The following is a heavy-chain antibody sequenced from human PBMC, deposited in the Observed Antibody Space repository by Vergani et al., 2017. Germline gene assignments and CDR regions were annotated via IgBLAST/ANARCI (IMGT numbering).Heavy chain of an antibody. CDR1: GFTFTSPA. Sequence: QMQLVQSGPEVKKPGTSVKVSCKASGFTFTSPAMQWVRQARGQRLEWIGWIVVGRGNTKYAQKVQERVTLTRSMSTSTAYMELSSLRSEDPAVYYRAADSAAGTGGLYYYYYMDVWGKGTTVTVSS. J-gene: IGHJ6*03. CDR3: AADSAAGTGGLYYYYYMDV. D-gene: IGHD6-13*01. V-gene: IGHV1-58*02. CDR2: IVVGRGNT.